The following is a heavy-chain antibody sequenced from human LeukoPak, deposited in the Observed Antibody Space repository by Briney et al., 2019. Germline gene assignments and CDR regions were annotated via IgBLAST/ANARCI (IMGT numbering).Heavy chain of an antibody. J-gene: IGHJ3*02. CDR3: ARPYSGFFAAFDI. CDR1: GFTFSSYV. D-gene: IGHD3-10*01. CDR2: ISYDGSNK. V-gene: IGHV3-30-3*01. Sequence: GGSLRLSCAASGFTFSSYVMHRVRQAPGKGLEWVGVISYDGSNKHYADSVKDRFTISRDNSKNTLYLQMNSLRAEDTAVYYCARPYSGFFAAFDIWGQGTLVTVSS.